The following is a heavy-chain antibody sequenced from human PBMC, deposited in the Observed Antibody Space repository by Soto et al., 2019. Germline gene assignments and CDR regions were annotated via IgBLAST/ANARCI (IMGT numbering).Heavy chain of an antibody. CDR1: GGSVSSDSPY. Sequence: SETLSLTCTVSGGSVSSDSPYWGWIRQPPGKGLEWIGNIYYTGSTYYNPSLKSRVTISLDTSKNQFSLKLSSVTAADTAVYYCARLGGITGYSSAWYKFEHWGQGTLVTVSS. J-gene: IGHJ4*02. CDR3: ARLGGITGYSSAWYKFEH. V-gene: IGHV4-39*01. D-gene: IGHD6-19*01. CDR2: IYYTGST.